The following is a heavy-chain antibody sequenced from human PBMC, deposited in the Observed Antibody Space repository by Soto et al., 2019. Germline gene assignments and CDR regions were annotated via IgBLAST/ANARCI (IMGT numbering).Heavy chain of an antibody. V-gene: IGHV3-30*18. J-gene: IGHJ6*02. Sequence: QVQLVESGGGVVQPGRSLRLSCAASGFTFSSYGMHWVRQAPGKGLEWVAVISYDGSNKYYADSVKGRFTISRDNSKNTLYLQMNSLRAEDTAVYYCAKEMWDIAQRNHYYYYYGMDVWGQGTTVTVSS. CDR3: AKEMWDIAQRNHYYYYYGMDV. D-gene: IGHD2-15*01. CDR1: GFTFSSYG. CDR2: ISYDGSNK.